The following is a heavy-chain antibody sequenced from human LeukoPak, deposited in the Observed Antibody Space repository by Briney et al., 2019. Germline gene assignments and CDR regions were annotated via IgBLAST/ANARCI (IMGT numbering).Heavy chain of an antibody. D-gene: IGHD6-19*01. J-gene: IGHJ4*02. Sequence: GGSLRLSCAASVFIFSDYAMGWVRQAPGKGLEWVSTIYKTTYPTFSADSVKGRFTISRDNSKNTLYLQMNSLRTEDTAVYFCAKFEGATIPGWFNDYWGQGILVTVSS. V-gene: IGHV3-23*05. CDR3: AKFEGATIPGWFNDY. CDR1: VFIFSDYA. CDR2: IYKTTYPT.